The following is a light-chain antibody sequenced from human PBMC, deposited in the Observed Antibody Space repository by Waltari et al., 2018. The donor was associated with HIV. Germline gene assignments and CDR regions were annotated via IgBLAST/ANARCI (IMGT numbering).Light chain of an antibody. Sequence: QSLLTQTPSVSGAPGQRVNISCSGGPSNIGSNSVNWYRQVPGTAPTLHIHNNYHRPSSVPVRFSGSKTATSASLIISGLQSDDEATYYCATWDDTLVTLVFGSGTRVVV. CDR1: PSNIGSNS. V-gene: IGLV1-44*01. CDR3: ATWDDTLVTLV. CDR2: NNY. J-gene: IGLJ1*01.